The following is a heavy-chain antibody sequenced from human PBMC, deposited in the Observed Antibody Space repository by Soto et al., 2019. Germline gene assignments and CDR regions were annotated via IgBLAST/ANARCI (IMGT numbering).Heavy chain of an antibody. D-gene: IGHD3-10*01. CDR2: ISAYNGNA. CDR3: ARDPLVRGVIRDYYYYGMDV. Sequence: VASVKVSCKASGYTFTSYGISWVRQAPGQGLEWMGWISAYNGNANYAQKLQGRVTMTTDTSTSTAYMELRSLRSDDTAVYYCARDPLVRGVIRDYYYYGMDVWGQGTTVTVS. CDR1: GYTFTSYG. J-gene: IGHJ6*02. V-gene: IGHV1-18*01.